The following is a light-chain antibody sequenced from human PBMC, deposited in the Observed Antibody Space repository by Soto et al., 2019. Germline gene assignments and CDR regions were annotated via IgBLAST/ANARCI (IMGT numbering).Light chain of an antibody. CDR1: QTISSW. CDR3: QQYKSYSRT. Sequence: DIQMTQSPYTLSGSVGDRVTITCRASQTISSWLAWYQQKPGKAPKLLIYKASTLKSGVPSRFSGSGSGTEFTLTISSLQTEDFATYYCQQYKSYSRTFGQGTKVDIK. CDR2: KAS. J-gene: IGKJ1*01. V-gene: IGKV1-5*03.